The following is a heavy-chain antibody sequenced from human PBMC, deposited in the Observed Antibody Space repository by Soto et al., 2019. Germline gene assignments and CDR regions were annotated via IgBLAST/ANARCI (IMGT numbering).Heavy chain of an antibody. D-gene: IGHD2-2*02. CDR2: IIPIFGTA. V-gene: IGHV1-69*06. CDR1: GGTFSSYA. J-gene: IGHJ6*02. Sequence: QVQLVQSGAEVKKPGSSVKVSCKASGGTFSSYAISWVRQAPGQGLEWMGGIIPIFGTAHYAQKFQGRVTITADKSTSTAYMELSSLRSEDTAVYYCARACSTSCYTRPGSYYYYGMDVWGQGTTVTVSS. CDR3: ARACSTSCYTRPGSYYYYGMDV.